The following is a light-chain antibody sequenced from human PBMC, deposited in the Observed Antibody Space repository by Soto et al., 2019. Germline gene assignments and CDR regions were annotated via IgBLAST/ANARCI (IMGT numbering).Light chain of an antibody. CDR3: VQFSHFPRT. V-gene: IGKV2-24*01. J-gene: IGKJ1*01. Sequence: DIVLTQTPLSSPVTLGQPASISCRSSQSLVYSDGNTYLSWLQQRPGQPPRLLIYQISNRFSGGPDRVSGSGAGTDFTLTISRVEAEDVGIYSCVQFSHFPRTFGQVTKVEIK. CDR1: QSLVYSDGNTY. CDR2: QIS.